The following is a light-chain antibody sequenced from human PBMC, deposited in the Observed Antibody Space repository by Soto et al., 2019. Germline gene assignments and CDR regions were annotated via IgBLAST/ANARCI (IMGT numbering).Light chain of an antibody. Sequence: EIVLTQSPGTLSLSPGERATLSCSASQSVSSSFLAWYQQKPGQAPRLLTYGASSRATGVPDRFSGSGSGTDFALTISRLVPEAVAVYYCQQYDSSPISFGQGTRLEIK. V-gene: IGKV3-20*01. J-gene: IGKJ5*01. CDR1: QSVSSSF. CDR2: GAS. CDR3: QQYDSSPIS.